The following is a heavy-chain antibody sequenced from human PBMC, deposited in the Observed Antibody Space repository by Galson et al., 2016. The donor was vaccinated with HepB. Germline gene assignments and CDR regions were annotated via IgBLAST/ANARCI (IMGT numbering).Heavy chain of an antibody. J-gene: IGHJ4*02. Sequence: SLRLSCAASGFSFSLYDMHWVRQVTGKGLEWVSAIGTAPGDTNYLDSVKGRFTISRDNGKNSVYLQRNSLRAEDTAVYYCARDGGQWLVWAGAYWGQGTLVSVSS. CDR3: ARDGGQWLVWAGAY. D-gene: IGHD6-19*01. CDR2: IGTAPGDT. CDR1: GFSFSLYD. V-gene: IGHV3-13*01.